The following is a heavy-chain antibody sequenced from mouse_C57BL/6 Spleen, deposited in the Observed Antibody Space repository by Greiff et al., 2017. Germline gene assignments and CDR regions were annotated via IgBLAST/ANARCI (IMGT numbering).Heavy chain of an antibody. D-gene: IGHD1-1*01. CDR3: ATTTVVNY. J-gene: IGHJ2*01. Sequence: VQLQQSGPELVKPGASVKISCKASGYAFSSSWMNWVKQRPGKGLEWIGRIYPGDGDTNYNGKFKGKATLTADKSSSTAYMQLSSLTSEDSAVYFCATTTVVNYWGQGTTLTVSS. CDR1: GYAFSSSW. V-gene: IGHV1-82*01. CDR2: IYPGDGDT.